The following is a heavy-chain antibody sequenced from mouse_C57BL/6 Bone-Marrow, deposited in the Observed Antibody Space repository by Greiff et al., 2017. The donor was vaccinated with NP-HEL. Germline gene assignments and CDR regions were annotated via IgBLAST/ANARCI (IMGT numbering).Heavy chain of an antibody. J-gene: IGHJ4*01. CDR1: GYTFTSYG. CDR3: ARYPYYYGSSPYAMDY. Sequence: QVQLKQSGAELARPGASVKLSCKASGYTFTSYGLSWVKQRTGQGLEWIGEIYPRSGNTYYNEKFKGKATLTADKSSSTAYMELRSLTSEDSAVYFCARYPYYYGSSPYAMDYWGQGTSVTVSS. D-gene: IGHD1-1*01. CDR2: IYPRSGNT. V-gene: IGHV1-81*01.